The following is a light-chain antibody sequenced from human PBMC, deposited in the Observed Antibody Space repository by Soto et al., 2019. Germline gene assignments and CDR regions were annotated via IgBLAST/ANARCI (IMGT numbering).Light chain of an antibody. J-gene: IGKJ1*01. CDR3: HQTYIAPWA. CDR2: AAS. Sequence: DIQMTQSPSSLSASVGERVTITCRSSQGIINFINWYQWRPGKAPDLLIYAASTLKSGVPSRFSGSGSGTEFTLTISSLQPEDSATYYCHQTYIAPWAFGQGTRVEVK. CDR1: QGIINF. V-gene: IGKV1-39*01.